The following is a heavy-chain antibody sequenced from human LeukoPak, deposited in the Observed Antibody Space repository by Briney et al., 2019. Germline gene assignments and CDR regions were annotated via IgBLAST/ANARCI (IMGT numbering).Heavy chain of an antibody. D-gene: IGHD3-10*01. CDR1: GGSFSGYY. J-gene: IGHJ6*03. CDR3: AATYYYGSGSLNYYYYMDV. V-gene: IGHV4-34*01. Sequence: SETLSLTCAVYGGSFSGYYWSWIRQPPGKGLEWIGEINHSGSTNYNPSLKSRVTISVDTSKNQFSLKLSSVTAADTAVYYCAATYYYGSGSLNYYYYMDVWGKGTTVTVSS. CDR2: INHSGST.